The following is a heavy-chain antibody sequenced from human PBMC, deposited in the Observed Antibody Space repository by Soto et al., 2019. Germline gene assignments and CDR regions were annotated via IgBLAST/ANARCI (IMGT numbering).Heavy chain of an antibody. CDR1: GFTCSSYD. Sequence: GSLRLSCAASGFTCSSYDMSWVRQAPGKGLEWVSTILVGGNTYYADSVKGRFTISRDNSKNTLYLQMNSLTAGDTAVYYCATWHLQEHAYDIWGQGTMVTVSS. J-gene: IGHJ3*02. CDR2: ILVGGNT. V-gene: IGHV3-23*01. CDR3: ATWHLQEHAYDI. D-gene: IGHD1-1*01.